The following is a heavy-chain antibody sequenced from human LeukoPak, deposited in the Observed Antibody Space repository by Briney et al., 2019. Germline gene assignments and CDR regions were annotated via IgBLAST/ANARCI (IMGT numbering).Heavy chain of an antibody. CDR2: ISSSGRTI. Sequence: GGSLRLSCAASGFTFSSYEMNWVRQAPGKGLEWVSYISSSGRTIYYADSVKGRFTISRENAKNTLYLQMNSLRAEDTAVYYCARDLARHDYGAANAFDIWGQGTMVTVSS. CDR3: ARDLARHDYGAANAFDI. D-gene: IGHD4-17*01. V-gene: IGHV3-48*03. CDR1: GFTFSSYE. J-gene: IGHJ3*02.